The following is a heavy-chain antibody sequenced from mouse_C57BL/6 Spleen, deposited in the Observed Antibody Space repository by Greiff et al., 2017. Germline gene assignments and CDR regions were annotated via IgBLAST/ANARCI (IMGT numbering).Heavy chain of an antibody. Sequence: QVQLQQSGAELARPGASVKLSCKASGYTFTSYGISWVKQRTGQGLEWIGEIYPRSGNTYYNEKFKGKATLTANKSSSTAYMELRSLTSEDSAVYFCAKSWGGYAMDYWGQGTSVTVSS. V-gene: IGHV1-81*01. CDR3: AKSWGGYAMDY. D-gene: IGHD4-1*01. J-gene: IGHJ4*01. CDR2: IYPRSGNT. CDR1: GYTFTSYG.